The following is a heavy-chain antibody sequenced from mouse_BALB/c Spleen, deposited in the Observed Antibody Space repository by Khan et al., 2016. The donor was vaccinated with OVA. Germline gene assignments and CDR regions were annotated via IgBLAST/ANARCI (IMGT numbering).Heavy chain of an antibody. Sequence: EVQLQESGPGLVKPSQSLSLTCTVTGYSITSGYAWNWIRQFPGNKLEWMGYISYSGSTRSNPSLRSRISITRDTSKNQFFMQLNSVTTEDTATYYCARKNYYGYAMDYWCQGTSVTVSS. CDR1: GYSITSGYA. V-gene: IGHV3-2*02. D-gene: IGHD1-1*01. CDR3: ARKNYYGYAMDY. CDR2: ISYSGST. J-gene: IGHJ4*01.